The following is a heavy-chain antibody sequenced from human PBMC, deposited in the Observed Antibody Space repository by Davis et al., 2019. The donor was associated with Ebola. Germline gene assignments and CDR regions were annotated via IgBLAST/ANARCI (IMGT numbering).Heavy chain of an antibody. J-gene: IGHJ3*02. CDR3: ASLRRTTGMDDAFDI. D-gene: IGHD1-1*01. CDR1: GNSFTSHW. CDR2: IYTGDSDT. Sequence: GGSLRLSCKDSGNSFTSHWIGWVRQLPGKGLEWMGIIYTGDSDTRYSPSFRGQVTISADKSIKTAYLQWSSLKASDTAMYYCASLRRTTGMDDAFDIWGQGTMVTVSS. V-gene: IGHV5-51*01.